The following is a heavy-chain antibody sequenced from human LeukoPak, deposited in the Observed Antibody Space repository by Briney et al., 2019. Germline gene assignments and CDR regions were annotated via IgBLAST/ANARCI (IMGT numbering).Heavy chain of an antibody. CDR1: GGSISSYY. CDR3: ARDRVSSGWYQGDY. J-gene: IGHJ4*02. D-gene: IGHD6-19*01. Sequence: PSETLSLTCTVSGGSISSYYWGWIREPPRKGLEWIGDIYYSGSTNYNPSLKSRVTISVDTSKNQFSLKLSSVTAADTAVYYCARDRVSSGWYQGDYWGQGTLVTVSS. V-gene: IGHV4-59*01. CDR2: IYYSGST.